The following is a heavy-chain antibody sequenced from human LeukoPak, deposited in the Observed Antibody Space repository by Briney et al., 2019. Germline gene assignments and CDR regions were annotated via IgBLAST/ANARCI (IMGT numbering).Heavy chain of an antibody. Sequence: GGSLRLSCVASGFTFSSYGMHWVRQAPGKGLEWVSFIRYDGSNKYYADSVKGRLTISRDNAKNTLYLQMNSPRAEDTAVYYCAPGRGEGVSWFDPWGQGTLVTVSS. J-gene: IGHJ5*02. CDR3: APGRGEGVSWFDP. CDR1: GFTFSSYG. D-gene: IGHD2-8*01. V-gene: IGHV3-30*02. CDR2: IRYDGSNK.